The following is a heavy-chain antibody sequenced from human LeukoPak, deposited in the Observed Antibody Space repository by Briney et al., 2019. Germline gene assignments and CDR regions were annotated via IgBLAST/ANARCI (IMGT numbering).Heavy chain of an antibody. CDR3: ARGVRVYSGSYYYYHGVDV. D-gene: IGHD1-26*01. V-gene: IGHV1-18*01. J-gene: IGHJ6*01. Sequence: SSVKVSCKASGYTFANYGLNWLRRPPGQGREWMGWISAYYGDTNYAQKLQGRLPMTTSTSTTTAYMELTSLRSYDTAVYFCARGVRVYSGSYYYYHGVDVWGEGSTVTVSS. CDR1: GYTFANYG. CDR2: ISAYYGDT.